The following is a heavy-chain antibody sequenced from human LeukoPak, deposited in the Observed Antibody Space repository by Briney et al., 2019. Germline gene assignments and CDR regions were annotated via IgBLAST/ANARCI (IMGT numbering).Heavy chain of an antibody. CDR1: GYTFTGYY. J-gene: IGHJ1*01. CDR2: INPNSGGT. D-gene: IGHD3-22*01. CDR3: AGSRYYYDTGCFQH. Sequence: ASVKVSCKASGYTFTGYYMHWVRQAPGQGLEWMGWINPNSGGTNYAQKFQGRVTMTRDTSISTAYMELSRLRSDDTAVYYCAGSRYYYDTGCFQHWGQGTLVTVSS. V-gene: IGHV1-2*02.